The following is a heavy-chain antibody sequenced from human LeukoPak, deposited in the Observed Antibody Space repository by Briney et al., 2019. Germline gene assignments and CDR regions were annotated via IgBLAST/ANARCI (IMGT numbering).Heavy chain of an antibody. CDR2: INSDGSAI. CDR3: ARGNGAAAPGN. V-gene: IGHV3-74*01. Sequence: GGSLRLSCAASGFTFGSFWMHWVRQAPGKGLIWVSGINSDGSAIGYAESVKGRFTISRDNAKSTLYLQMNSLRAEDTAMYYCARGNGAAAPGNWGQGTLVTVSS. J-gene: IGHJ4*02. D-gene: IGHD6-13*01. CDR1: GFTFGSFW.